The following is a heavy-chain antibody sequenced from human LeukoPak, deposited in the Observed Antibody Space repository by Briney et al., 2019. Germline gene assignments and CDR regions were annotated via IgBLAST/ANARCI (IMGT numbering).Heavy chain of an antibody. Sequence: PSGTLSLTCAVSGYSISSSNWWGWIRQPPGKGLEWIGYIYYSGSTYYNPSLKSRVTMSVDTSKNQFSLKLSSVTAVDTAVYYCARSGSELPTTGFDPWGQGALVTVSS. V-gene: IGHV4-28*01. J-gene: IGHJ5*02. CDR1: GYSISSSNW. CDR2: IYYSGST. D-gene: IGHD1-7*01. CDR3: ARSGSELPTTGFDP.